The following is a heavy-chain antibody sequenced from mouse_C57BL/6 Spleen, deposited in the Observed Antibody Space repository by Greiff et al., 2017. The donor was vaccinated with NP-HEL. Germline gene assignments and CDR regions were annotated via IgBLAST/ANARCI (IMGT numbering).Heavy chain of an antibody. CDR2: ISYDGSN. Sequence: DVQLQESGPGLVKPSQSLSLTCSVTGYSITSGYYWNWIRQFPGNKLEWMGYISYDGSNNYNPSLKNRISITRDTSKNQFFLKLNSVTTEDTATYYCARGYYDYDGLFAYWGQGTLVTVSA. CDR1: GYSITSGYY. CDR3: ARGYYDYDGLFAY. J-gene: IGHJ3*01. D-gene: IGHD2-4*01. V-gene: IGHV3-6*01.